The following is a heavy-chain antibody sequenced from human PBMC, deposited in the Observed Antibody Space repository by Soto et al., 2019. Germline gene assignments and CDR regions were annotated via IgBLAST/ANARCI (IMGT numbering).Heavy chain of an antibody. CDR2: TYYRSKWYN. J-gene: IGHJ6*02. Sequence: SQTLSLTCAISGDSVSSNSAAWSWIRQSPSRGLEWLGRTYYRSKWYNDYAVSVKSRITINPDTSKNQFSLQLNSVTPEDTAVYYCARSRTGTTVFYYYGMDVWGQGTTVTVSS. V-gene: IGHV6-1*01. D-gene: IGHD1-7*01. CDR3: ARSRTGTTVFYYYGMDV. CDR1: GDSVSSNSAA.